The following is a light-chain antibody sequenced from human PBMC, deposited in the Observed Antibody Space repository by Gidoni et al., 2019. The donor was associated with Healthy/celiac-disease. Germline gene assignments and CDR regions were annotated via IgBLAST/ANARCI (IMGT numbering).Light chain of an antibody. Sequence: QSALPQPASVSGSPGQSITISCTGTSNDVGGYNYVSWYKQHPGKAPKLMIYDVSNRPSGVSNRFSGSKSGNTASLTISGLQAEDEADYYCSSYTSSSTVVFGGGTKLTVL. V-gene: IGLV2-14*01. CDR2: DVS. CDR1: SNDVGGYNY. CDR3: SSYTSSSTVV. J-gene: IGLJ2*01.